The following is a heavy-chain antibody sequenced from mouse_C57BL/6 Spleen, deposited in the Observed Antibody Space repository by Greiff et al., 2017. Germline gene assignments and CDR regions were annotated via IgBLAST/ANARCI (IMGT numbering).Heavy chain of an antibody. CDR1: GYAFSSSW. V-gene: IGHV1-82*01. CDR2: IYPGDGDT. CDR3: ARMGISNYGGCFDY. Sequence: QVQLQQSGPELVKPGASVKISCKASGYAFSSSWMNWVKQRPGKGLEWIGRIYPGDGDTNYNGKFKGKATLAADKSSSTAYMQLSSLTSEDSAVYFCARMGISNYGGCFDYWGQGTTLTVSS. J-gene: IGHJ2*01. D-gene: IGHD2-5*01.